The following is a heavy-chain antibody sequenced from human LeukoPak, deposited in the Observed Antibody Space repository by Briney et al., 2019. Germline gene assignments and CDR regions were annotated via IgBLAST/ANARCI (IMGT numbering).Heavy chain of an antibody. CDR2: ISTYNGNT. CDR1: GYIYTNYG. CDR3: ARGCASTSCYLFDY. V-gene: IGHV1-18*01. J-gene: IGHJ4*02. Sequence: ASVKVSCKASGYIYTNYGIGWVRQAPGQVLEWMGWISTYNGNTHYAQMLQGRVTMTTDTSTTTAYMELRSLRSDDTAMYYCARGCASTSCYLFDYWGQGTLVTVSS. D-gene: IGHD2-2*01.